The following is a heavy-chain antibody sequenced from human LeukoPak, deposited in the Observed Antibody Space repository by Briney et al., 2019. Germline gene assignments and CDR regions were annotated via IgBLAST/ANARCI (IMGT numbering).Heavy chain of an antibody. J-gene: IGHJ5*02. Sequence: SETLSLTCTVSGCSISSYYWIWIRQPPGKGLEWIVRIYTSGSTNYNHSLNSRVTMSVDTSKNQFSLKLSSVTAADAAVYYCARASSMPSWFDPWGQGTLVTVSS. D-gene: IGHD2-2*01. CDR2: IYTSGST. V-gene: IGHV4-4*07. CDR1: GCSISSYY. CDR3: ARASSMPSWFDP.